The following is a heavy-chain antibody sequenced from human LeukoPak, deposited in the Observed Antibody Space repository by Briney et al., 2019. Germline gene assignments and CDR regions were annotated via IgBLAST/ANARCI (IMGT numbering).Heavy chain of an antibody. CDR2: IYSGGTT. CDR3: AKLKGWYGEGYFDY. D-gene: IGHD3-10*01. J-gene: IGHJ4*02. V-gene: IGHV3-53*01. CDR1: GFTVSSNY. Sequence: GGSLRLSCAASGFTVSSNYMSWVRQPPGKGLEWASFIYSGGTTFYADSVKGRFTIFRDNSKNTLYLQMNSLRADDTAVYYCAKLKGWYGEGYFDYWGQGTVVTVSS.